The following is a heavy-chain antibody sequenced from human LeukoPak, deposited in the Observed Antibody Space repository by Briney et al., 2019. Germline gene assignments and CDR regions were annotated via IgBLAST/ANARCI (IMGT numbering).Heavy chain of an antibody. CDR1: GGSISSYY. J-gene: IGHJ4*02. Sequence: SETLSLTCTVSGGSISSYYWSWIRQPPGKGLEWIGYIYCSGSTNYNPYLKRRVTISVDTSKNQFSLKLSSVTAADTAVYYCARKPDYGDPPDYWGQGTLVTVSS. CDR3: ARKPDYGDPPDY. V-gene: IGHV4-59*08. CDR2: IYCSGST. D-gene: IGHD4-17*01.